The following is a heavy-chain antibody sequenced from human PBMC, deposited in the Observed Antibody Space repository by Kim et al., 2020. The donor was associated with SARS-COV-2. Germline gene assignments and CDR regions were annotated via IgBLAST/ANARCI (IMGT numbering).Heavy chain of an antibody. D-gene: IGHD6-13*01. J-gene: IGHJ4*02. V-gene: IGHV3-23*01. Sequence: GGSLRLSCAASGFTFSSYAMSWVRQAPGKGLEWVSAISGSGGSTYYADSVKGRFTISRDNSKNTLYLQMNSLRAEDTAVYYCAKVGQQLVLGGYFDYWGQGTLVTVSS. CDR2: ISGSGGST. CDR1: GFTFSSYA. CDR3: AKVGQQLVLGGYFDY.